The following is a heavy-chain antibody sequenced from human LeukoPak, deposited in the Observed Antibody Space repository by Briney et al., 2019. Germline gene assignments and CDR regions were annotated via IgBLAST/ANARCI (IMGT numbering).Heavy chain of an antibody. V-gene: IGHV1-8*02. CDR3: ARDLYSSRTNDAFVI. CDR1: GYTSTSYD. J-gene: IGHJ3*02. Sequence: ASVKVSCKASGYTSTSYDINWVRQATGQGLEWTGWMNPNSGNTGYAQKFQGRVTMTTDTSTSTAYMELRSLRSDDTAVYYCARDLYSSRTNDAFVIWGRGTMVTVSS. D-gene: IGHD6-13*01. CDR2: MNPNSGNT.